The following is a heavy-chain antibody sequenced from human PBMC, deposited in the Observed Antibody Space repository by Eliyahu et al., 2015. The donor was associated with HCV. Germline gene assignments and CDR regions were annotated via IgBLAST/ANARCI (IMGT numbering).Heavy chain of an antibody. J-gene: IGHJ4*02. Sequence: QVQLQQWGAGLLKPSETLSLTCAVYGGSFSGYYWSWIRQPPGKGLEWIGEINHSGSTNYNPSLKSRVTISVDTSKNQFSLKLSSVTAADTAVYYCARITSLIAARQSLDYWGQGTLVTVVL. CDR1: GGSFSGYY. D-gene: IGHD6-6*01. CDR2: INHSGST. CDR3: ARITSLIAARQSLDY. V-gene: IGHV4-34*01.